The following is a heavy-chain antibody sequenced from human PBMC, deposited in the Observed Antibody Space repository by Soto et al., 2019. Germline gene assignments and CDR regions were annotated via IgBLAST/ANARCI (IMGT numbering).Heavy chain of an antibody. D-gene: IGHD2-2*01. J-gene: IGHJ5*02. CDR2: IYYSGST. CDR3: ARGGQYCSSTSCYEDWFDP. V-gene: IGHV4-59*01. Sequence: QVQLQESGPGLVKPSETLSLTCTVSGGSISSYYWSWIRQPPGKGLEWIGYIYYSGSTNYNPSLKRRVTISVDTYKNQFSLKLSAVTAADTDVHYCARGGQYCSSTSCYEDWFDPWGQGTLVTVSS. CDR1: GGSISSYY.